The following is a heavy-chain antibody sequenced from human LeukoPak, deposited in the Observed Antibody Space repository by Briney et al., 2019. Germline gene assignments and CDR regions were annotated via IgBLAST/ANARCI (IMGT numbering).Heavy chain of an antibody. J-gene: IGHJ6*02. V-gene: IGHV3-7*01. CDR2: IKQDGSEK. D-gene: IGHD3-3*01. CDR3: ARAGAYYDFWSGYSNYGMDV. Sequence: GGSLRLSCAASGFTLSSYWMSWVRQAPGKGLEWVANIKQDGSEKYYVDSVKGRFTISRDNAKNSLYLQMNSLRAEDTAVYYCARAGAYYDFWSGYSNYGMDVWGQGTTVTVSS. CDR1: GFTLSSYW.